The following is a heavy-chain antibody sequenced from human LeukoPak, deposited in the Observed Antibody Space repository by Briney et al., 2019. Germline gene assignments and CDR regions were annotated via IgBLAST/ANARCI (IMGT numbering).Heavy chain of an antibody. D-gene: IGHD2-8*02. CDR1: GGSISSYY. Sequence: PSETLSLTCTVSGGSISSYYWSWIRQPPGKGLEWIGYIYYSGSTNYNPSLKSRVTISVDTSKNQFSLKLSSVTAADTAVYYCASVLGNYWYFDLWGRGTLVTVSS. CDR3: ASVLGNYWYFDL. V-gene: IGHV4-59*01. J-gene: IGHJ2*01. CDR2: IYYSGST.